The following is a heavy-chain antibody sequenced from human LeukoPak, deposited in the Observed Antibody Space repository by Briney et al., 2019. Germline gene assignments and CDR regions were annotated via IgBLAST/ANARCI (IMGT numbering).Heavy chain of an antibody. Sequence: GGSLRLSCAASGFTVSSNYMSWVRQAPGKRLEWVSVIYSGGSTYYADSVKGRFTISRDNSKNTLYLQMNSLRAEDTAVYYCARAGEQWLSASYLDYWGQGTLVTVSS. D-gene: IGHD6-19*01. CDR1: GFTVSSNY. CDR2: IYSGGST. J-gene: IGHJ4*02. V-gene: IGHV3-66*01. CDR3: ARAGEQWLSASYLDY.